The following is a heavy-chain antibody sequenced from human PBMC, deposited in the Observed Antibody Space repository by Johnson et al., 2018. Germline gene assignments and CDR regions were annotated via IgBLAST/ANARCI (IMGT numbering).Heavy chain of an antibody. CDR1: GFTFSSYA. J-gene: IGHJ4*02. Sequence: VQLVQSGGGVVQPGRSLRLWCAASGFTFSSYAMSWVRQAPGKGLEWVSAISGSGGSTYYADSVKGRFTISRENSKNTLSLQMNSLRAEDTDVYYWARDGGYSYGPSFDYWGQGTLVTVSS. V-gene: IGHV3-23*04. CDR2: ISGSGGST. D-gene: IGHD5-18*01. CDR3: ARDGGYSYGPSFDY.